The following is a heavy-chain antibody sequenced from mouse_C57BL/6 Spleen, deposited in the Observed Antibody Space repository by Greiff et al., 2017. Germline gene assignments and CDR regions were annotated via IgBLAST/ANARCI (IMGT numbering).Heavy chain of an antibody. D-gene: IGHD4-1*01. V-gene: IGHV14-2*01. CDR2: IDPEDGET. Sequence: EVKLQESGAALVKPGASVKLSCTASGFNIKDYYMHWVKQRTEQGLEWIGRIDPEDGETKYAPKFQGKATITAETSANTAYLQISSLTSEDTAVYYCARRWDWYFDVWGTGTTGTVSS. J-gene: IGHJ1*03. CDR3: ARRWDWYFDV. CDR1: GFNIKDYY.